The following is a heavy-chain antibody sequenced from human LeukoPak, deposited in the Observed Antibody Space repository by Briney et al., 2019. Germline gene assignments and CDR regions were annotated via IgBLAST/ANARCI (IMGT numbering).Heavy chain of an antibody. Sequence: PGGSPRLSCAASEFTFRNYDMHWVRQAPGKGLDWVAFIRYDGNNKYYADSVKGRFTISRDNSKNTLYLQMNSLRAEDTAVYYCAKDQAVAGHPLDYWGQGTLVTVSS. D-gene: IGHD6-19*01. V-gene: IGHV3-30*02. CDR1: EFTFRNYD. CDR3: AKDQAVAGHPLDY. J-gene: IGHJ4*02. CDR2: IRYDGNNK.